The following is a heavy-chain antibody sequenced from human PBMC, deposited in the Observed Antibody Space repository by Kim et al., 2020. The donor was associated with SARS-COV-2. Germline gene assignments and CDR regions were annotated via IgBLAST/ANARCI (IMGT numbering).Heavy chain of an antibody. D-gene: IGHD3-3*01. V-gene: IGHV4-61*01. J-gene: IGHJ6*02. CDR1: GGSVSSGSYY. CDR2: IYYSGST. Sequence: SETLSLTCTVSGGSVSSGSYYWSWIRQPPGKGLEWIGYIYYSGSTNYNPSLKSRVTISVDTSKNQFSLKLSSVTAADTAVYYCARELYDFWSGYPPDYYYYVMDVWGQGTTVTVSS. CDR3: ARELYDFWSGYPPDYYYYVMDV.